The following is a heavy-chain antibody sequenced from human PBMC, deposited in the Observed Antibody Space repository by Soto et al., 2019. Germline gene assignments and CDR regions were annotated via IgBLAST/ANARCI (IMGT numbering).Heavy chain of an antibody. J-gene: IGHJ4*02. V-gene: IGHV2-5*01. D-gene: IGHD3-22*01. CDR3: AQSRPSLYDSSGYHNDYFAS. CDR1: GFSLSTSGLG. CDR2: IYWNDDK. Sequence: QITLKESGPTLVKPTQTLTLTCTFSGFSLSTSGLGVGWIRQPPGKALEWLALIYWNDDKRYSPSLKSRLTISKDISRDQVVLTMTIMDPVDAATYYCAQSRPSLYDSSGYHNDYFASWGQGTLVTVSS.